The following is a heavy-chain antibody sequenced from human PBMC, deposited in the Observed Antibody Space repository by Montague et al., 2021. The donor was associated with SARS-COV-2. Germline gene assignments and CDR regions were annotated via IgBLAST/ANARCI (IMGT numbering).Heavy chain of an antibody. V-gene: IGHV3-23*03. CDR1: GFTFSSYA. J-gene: IGHJ5*02. CDR3: ATTTGLGS. CDR2: IYSGGSST. Sequence: SLRLSCAASGFTFSSYAMSWVRQAPGKGLEWVSVIYSGGSSTYYADSVKGRFTISRDNSKNTLYLQMNSLRAEDTAVYYCATTTGLGSWGQGTLVTVS. D-gene: IGHD4-17*01.